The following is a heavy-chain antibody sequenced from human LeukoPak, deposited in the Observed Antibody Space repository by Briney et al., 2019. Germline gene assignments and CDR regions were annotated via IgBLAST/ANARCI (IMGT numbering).Heavy chain of an antibody. CDR3: ARENLTPRNAFDI. J-gene: IGHJ3*02. CDR1: GFTFSSYG. CDR2: IWYDGGNK. V-gene: IGHV3-33*01. Sequence: GGSLRLSCAASGFTFSSYGMHWVRQCPGKGLEWVAVIWYDGGNKYYADSVKGRFAVSRDNSKNTMYLQMNSLRAEDTAVYYCARENLTPRNAFDIWGQGTMVTVSS.